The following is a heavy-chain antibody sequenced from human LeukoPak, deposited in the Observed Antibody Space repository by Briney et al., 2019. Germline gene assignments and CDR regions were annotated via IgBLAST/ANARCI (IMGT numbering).Heavy chain of an antibody. CDR1: GVTFSDYY. V-gene: IGHV3-11*01. J-gene: IGHJ4*02. CDR2: ISTSGSII. D-gene: IGHD2-15*01. Sequence: GGSLRLSCAASGVTFSDYYMSWIRQAPGKGLEWVSYISTSGSIIYHADSVKGRFTISRDNAKNSLYLQMNSLRVEDTAVYYCAKQLGYCSDGSCYFPYWGQGTLVTVSS. CDR3: AKQLGYCSDGSCYFPY.